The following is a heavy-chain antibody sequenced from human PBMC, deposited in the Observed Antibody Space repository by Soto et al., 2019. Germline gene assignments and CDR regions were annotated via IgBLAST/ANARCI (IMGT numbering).Heavy chain of an antibody. CDR2: IYPGDSDT. Sequence: PGESLKISCKGSGYTFTSYWIGWVRQMPGKGLEWMGIIYPGDSDTRYSPSFQGQVTISADKSISTAYLQWSSLKASDTAMYYCASNRYSSRYYYGMDVWGQGTTVTVSS. J-gene: IGHJ6*02. V-gene: IGHV5-51*03. CDR1: GYTFTSYW. D-gene: IGHD5-18*01. CDR3: ASNRYSSRYYYGMDV.